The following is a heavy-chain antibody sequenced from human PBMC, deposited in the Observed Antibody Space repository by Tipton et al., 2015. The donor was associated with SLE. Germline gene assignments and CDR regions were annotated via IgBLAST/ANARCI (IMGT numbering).Heavy chain of an antibody. J-gene: IGHJ5*02. CDR2: IYYSGST. D-gene: IGHD2-15*01. CDR3: ARAVVGWFGP. Sequence: LRLSCTVSGGSISSGGYYWSWIRQHPGKGLEWIGYIYYSGSTYYNPSLKSRVTISVDTSKNQFSLKLSSVTAADTAVYYCARAVVGWFGPWGQGTLVTVSS. V-gene: IGHV4-31*03. CDR1: GGSISSGGYY.